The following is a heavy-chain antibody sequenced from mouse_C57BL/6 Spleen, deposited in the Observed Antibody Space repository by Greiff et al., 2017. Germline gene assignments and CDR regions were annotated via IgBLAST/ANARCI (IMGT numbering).Heavy chain of an antibody. J-gene: IGHJ4*01. CDR2: IDPETGGT. CDR3: TIYYYGSSYEIDAMDY. D-gene: IGHD1-1*01. V-gene: IGHV1-15*01. Sequence: QVQLQQSGAELVRPGASVTLSCKASGYTFTDYEMHWVKQTPVHGLEWIGAIDPETGGTAYNQKFKGKAILTADKSSSTAYMELRSLTSEDSAVYYCTIYYYGSSYEIDAMDYWGQGTSVTVSS. CDR1: GYTFTDYE.